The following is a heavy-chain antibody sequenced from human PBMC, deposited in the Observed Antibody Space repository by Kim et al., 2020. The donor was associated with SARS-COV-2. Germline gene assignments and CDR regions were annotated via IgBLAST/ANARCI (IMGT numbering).Heavy chain of an antibody. J-gene: IGHJ4*02. Sequence: SETLSLTCTVSGGSISSGGYYWSWIRQHPGKGLEWIGYIYYSGSTYYNPSLKSRVTISVDTSKNQFSLKLSSVTAADTAVYYCARSPGIAAGIFDYWGQGTLVTVSS. V-gene: IGHV4-31*03. D-gene: IGHD6-13*01. CDR2: IYYSGST. CDR1: GGSISSGGYY. CDR3: ARSPGIAAGIFDY.